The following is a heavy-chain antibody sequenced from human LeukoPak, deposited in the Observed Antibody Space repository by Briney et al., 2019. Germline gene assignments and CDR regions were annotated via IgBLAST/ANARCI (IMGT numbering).Heavy chain of an antibody. J-gene: IGHJ3*02. CDR3: AREMDDAFDI. CDR1: GFTFSNAW. Sequence: GGSLRLSCAASGFTFSNAWMGWVRQAPGKGLEWVANIKQDGREKYYVDSVKGRFTISRDNAKNSLYLQMNSLRAEDTAVYYCAREMDDAFDIWGQGTMVTVSS. V-gene: IGHV3-7*01. CDR2: IKQDGREK. D-gene: IGHD3/OR15-3a*01.